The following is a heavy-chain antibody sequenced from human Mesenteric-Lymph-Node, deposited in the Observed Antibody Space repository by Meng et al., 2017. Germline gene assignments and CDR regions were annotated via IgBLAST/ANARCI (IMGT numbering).Heavy chain of an antibody. CDR1: GGSTSGYY. CDR2: VRHSGFS. CDR3: ARDITSSETEDFDWFHAFVI. D-gene: IGHD3-9*01. J-gene: IGHJ3*02. Sequence: SETLSLTCSVSGGSTSGYYWSWIRQSAEKGLEWIGRVRHSGFSEHNPSLESRVTMSVDTSKNQISLNLSSVTAADTAVYYCARDITSSETEDFDWFHAFVIWGQGTMVTVSS. V-gene: IGHV4-4*07.